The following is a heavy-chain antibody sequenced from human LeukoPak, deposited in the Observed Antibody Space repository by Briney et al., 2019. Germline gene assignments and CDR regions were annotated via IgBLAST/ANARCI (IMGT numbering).Heavy chain of an antibody. CDR3: ARGPRIYYPFDY. CDR1: GFTFSSYA. J-gene: IGHJ4*02. D-gene: IGHD3-22*01. V-gene: IGHV3-30-3*01. Sequence: TGGSLRLSCAASGFTFSSYAMRWVRQAPGKGLEWVAVISYDGSNKYYADSVKGRFTISRDNSKNTLYLQMNSLRAEDTAVYYCARGPRIYYPFDYWGQGTLVTVSS. CDR2: ISYDGSNK.